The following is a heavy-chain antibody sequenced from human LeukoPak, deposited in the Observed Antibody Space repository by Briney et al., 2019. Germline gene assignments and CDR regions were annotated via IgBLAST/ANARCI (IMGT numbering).Heavy chain of an antibody. V-gene: IGHV4-39*01. J-gene: IGHJ4*02. CDR1: GDSISGSDNY. CDR2: FRYGGST. CDR3: SRRTSNPVGAIDY. Sequence: PSETLSLICTVSGDSISGSDNYWGWIRQPPGKGLEWIGAFRYGGSTYYTPSLKSRVIISVDTSKNQFSLKLRSVTASDTAAYYCSRRTSNPVGAIDYWGQGTLVTVSS. D-gene: IGHD1-26*01.